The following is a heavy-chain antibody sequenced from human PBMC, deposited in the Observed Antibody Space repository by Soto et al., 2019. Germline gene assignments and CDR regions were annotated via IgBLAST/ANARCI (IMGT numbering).Heavy chain of an antibody. V-gene: IGHV1-18*01. Sequence: QAQLVQSGAEVKKPGASVKVSCKASRYTFNSYGISWVRQAPGQGLEWMGWISPYNGNTNYAPKLXGXVXXTTDTSTSTAYMELRSLRSDDTAVYFCARDGRFGELRGMDVWGQGTTVTVSS. CDR2: ISPYNGNT. CDR3: ARDGRFGELRGMDV. CDR1: RYTFNSYG. J-gene: IGHJ6*02. D-gene: IGHD3-10*01.